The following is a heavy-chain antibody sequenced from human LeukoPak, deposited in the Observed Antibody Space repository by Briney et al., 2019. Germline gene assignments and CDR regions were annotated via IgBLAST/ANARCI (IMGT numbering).Heavy chain of an antibody. CDR1: GFTFSSYW. CDR3: ARDRAMVRGVIEN. Sequence: GGSLRLSCAASGFTFSSYWMHWVRHAPGKGLVWVSRINSDGSSPNYADSVKGRFTISRDNAKNTLYLQMNSLRAEDTAVYYCARDRAMVRGVIENWGQGTLVTVSS. V-gene: IGHV3-74*01. D-gene: IGHD3-10*01. CDR2: INSDGSSP. J-gene: IGHJ4*02.